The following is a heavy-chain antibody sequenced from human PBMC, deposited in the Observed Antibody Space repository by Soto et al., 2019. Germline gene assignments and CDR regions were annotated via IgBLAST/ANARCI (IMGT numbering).Heavy chain of an antibody. CDR3: ARRKAVAGTYWFDP. Sequence: NPSETLSLTCTVSGGSISSSSYYWGWIRQPPGKGLEWIGSIYYSGSTYYSPSLKSRVTVSVDTSKNQFSLKLSSVTAADTAVYYCARRKAVAGTYWFDPWGQGTLVTVSS. J-gene: IGHJ5*02. CDR2: IYYSGST. CDR1: GGSISSSSYY. V-gene: IGHV4-39*01. D-gene: IGHD6-19*01.